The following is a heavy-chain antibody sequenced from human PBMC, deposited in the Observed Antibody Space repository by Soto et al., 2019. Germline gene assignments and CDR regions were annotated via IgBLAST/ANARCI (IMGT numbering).Heavy chain of an antibody. V-gene: IGHV3-53*01. D-gene: IGHD2-15*01. CDR3: AGGGMPMLRDFDY. CDR2: IYICGST. Sequence: GALRLSCAASGFTVSSNYMSWVRQAPGKGLEWVSVIYICGSTYYADSVKGRFTISRDNSKNTLYLQMNSLRAEDTAVYHCAGGGMPMLRDFDYWGQGTLVTVSS. CDR1: GFTVSSNY. J-gene: IGHJ4*02.